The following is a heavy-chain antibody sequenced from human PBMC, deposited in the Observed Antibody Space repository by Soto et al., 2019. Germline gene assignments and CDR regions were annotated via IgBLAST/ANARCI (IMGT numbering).Heavy chain of an antibody. Sequence: SETLSLACAVYGGSFSGYYWSWIRQPPGKGLEWIGYIYYSGSTNYNPSLKSRVTISVDTSKNQFSLKLSSVTAADTAVYYCARVRGAARNNWFDPWGQGTLVTVSS. J-gene: IGHJ5*02. V-gene: IGHV4-59*01. CDR1: GGSFSGYY. CDR2: IYYSGST. CDR3: ARVRGAARNNWFDP. D-gene: IGHD6-6*01.